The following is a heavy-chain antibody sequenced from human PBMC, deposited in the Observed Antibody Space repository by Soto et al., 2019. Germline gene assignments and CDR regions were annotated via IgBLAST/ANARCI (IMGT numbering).Heavy chain of an antibody. J-gene: IGHJ4*02. Sequence: LSLTCTVSGGSISSGGYYWSWIRQHPGKGLEWIGYIYYSGSTYYNPSLKSRVTISVDTSKNQFSLKLSSVTAADTAVYYCARGYYGSGSYYKGHDYWGQGTLVTVSS. CDR1: GGSISSGGYY. V-gene: IGHV4-31*03. CDR3: ARGYYGSGSYYKGHDY. CDR2: IYYSGST. D-gene: IGHD3-10*01.